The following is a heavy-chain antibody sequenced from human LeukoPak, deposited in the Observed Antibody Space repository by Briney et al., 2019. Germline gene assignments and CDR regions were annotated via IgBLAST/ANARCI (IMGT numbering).Heavy chain of an antibody. Sequence: SVKVSCKASGGTFTSYAISWVRHAPGQGLEWMGRIIPIFGTAKYAQKFQGRVTITTDESTSTAYMELSSLRSEDTAVYYCARDGWSDTAMATGSFYFDYWGQGTLVTVSS. CDR1: GGTFTSYA. D-gene: IGHD5-18*01. CDR3: ARDGWSDTAMATGSFYFDY. J-gene: IGHJ4*02. CDR2: IIPIFGTA. V-gene: IGHV1-69*05.